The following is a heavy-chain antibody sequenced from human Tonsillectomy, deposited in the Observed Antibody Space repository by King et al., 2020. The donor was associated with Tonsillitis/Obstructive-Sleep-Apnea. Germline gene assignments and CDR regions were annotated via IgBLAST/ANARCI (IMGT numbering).Heavy chain of an antibody. CDR1: GGSFSGSY. J-gene: IGHJ6*03. V-gene: IGHV4-34*01. CDR3: ARGDIVVVVAARDYYYYMDV. CDR2: INHSGST. D-gene: IGHD2-15*01. Sequence: QVQLPQWGAGLLKPSETLSLTCAVYGGSFSGSYWSWIRQPPGKGLEWIGEINHSGSTNYNPSLKSRVTISVDTSKNQFSLKLSSVTAADTAVYYCARGDIVVVVAARDYYYYMDVWGKGTTVTVSS.